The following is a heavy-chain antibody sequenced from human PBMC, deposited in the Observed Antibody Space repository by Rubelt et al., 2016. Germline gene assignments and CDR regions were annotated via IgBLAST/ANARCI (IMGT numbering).Heavy chain of an antibody. V-gene: IGHV3-33*01. CDR2: IWYDGSNK. CDR3: ASADYDFWSGSDRNWFDP. D-gene: IGHD3-3*01. J-gene: IGHJ5*02. Sequence: HWVRQAPGKGLEWVAVIWYDGSNKYYADSVKGRFTISRDNSKNTLYLQMNSLRAEDTAVYYCASADYDFWSGSDRNWFDPWGQGTLVTVSS.